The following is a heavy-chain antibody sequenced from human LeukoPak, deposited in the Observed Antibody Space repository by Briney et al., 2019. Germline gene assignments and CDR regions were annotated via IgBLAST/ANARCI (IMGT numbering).Heavy chain of an antibody. J-gene: IGHJ5*02. D-gene: IGHD2-15*01. Sequence: GGSLRLSCAASGFIFSDFSMSWVRQAPRKGLEWVSTIRANGRDTYYADSVKGRFTISRDNSKNTLYLEMNSLRAVDTAVYYCAKGGYTTWFAPWGQGTLVTVSS. V-gene: IGHV3-23*01. CDR2: IRANGRDT. CDR3: AKGGYTTWFAP. CDR1: GFIFSDFS.